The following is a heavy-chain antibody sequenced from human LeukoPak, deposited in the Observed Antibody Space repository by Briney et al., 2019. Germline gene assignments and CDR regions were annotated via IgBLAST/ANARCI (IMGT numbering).Heavy chain of an antibody. V-gene: IGHV3-33*06. D-gene: IGHD2-15*01. Sequence: GGSLRLSCAASGFTFSSYGMHWVRQAPGKGLEWVAVIWYDGSNKYYADSVKDRFTISRDNSKNTLYLQMNSLRAEDTAVYYCAKDGYCSGGSCYLYMDVWGKGTTVTVSS. CDR3: AKDGYCSGGSCYLYMDV. J-gene: IGHJ6*03. CDR2: IWYDGSNK. CDR1: GFTFSSYG.